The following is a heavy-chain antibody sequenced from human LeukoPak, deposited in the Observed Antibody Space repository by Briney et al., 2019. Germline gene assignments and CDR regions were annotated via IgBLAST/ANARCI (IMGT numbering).Heavy chain of an antibody. V-gene: IGHV5-10-1*01. CDR3: ARQSDPFDY. CDR2: IDPSDSCT. J-gene: IGHJ4*02. Sequence: GESLKISCKGSGYAFTSYWISWVRQMPGKGLEWMGRIDPSDSCTNYSPSFQGHVTISADKATSAAYLQWSSLKASDSAMYYCARQSDPFDYWGQGTLVTVST. CDR1: GYAFTSYW.